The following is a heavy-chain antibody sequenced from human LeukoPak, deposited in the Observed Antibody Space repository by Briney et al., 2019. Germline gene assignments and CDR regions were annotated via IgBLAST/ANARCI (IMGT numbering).Heavy chain of an antibody. CDR3: ARDPGRYSYGQSDY. CDR2: ISSSSSYI. CDR1: GFPFSSYS. V-gene: IGHV3-21*01. D-gene: IGHD5-18*01. J-gene: IGHJ4*02. Sequence: SGGSLRLSCSASGFPFSSYSLLWLGQAPPRGVAGVSSISSSSSYIYYADSVKGRFTISRDNTKNSLYLQMNSLRAEDTAVYYCARDPGRYSYGQSDYWGQGTLVTVSS.